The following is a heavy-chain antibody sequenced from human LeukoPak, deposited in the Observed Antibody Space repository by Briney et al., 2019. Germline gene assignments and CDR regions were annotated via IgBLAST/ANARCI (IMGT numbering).Heavy chain of an antibody. CDR1: GFTFSSHT. V-gene: IGHV3-48*04. J-gene: IGHJ3*02. CDR2: ISSSGSSI. CDR3: VRDSVYAFDI. D-gene: IGHD5/OR15-5a*01. Sequence: PGGSLRLSCAASGFTFSSHTMNWVRQAPGKGLEWVSYISSSGSSIYYADSVKGRFTISRDNAKNSLDLQMNSLRAEDTAVYYCVRDSVYAFDIWGQGTMVTVSS.